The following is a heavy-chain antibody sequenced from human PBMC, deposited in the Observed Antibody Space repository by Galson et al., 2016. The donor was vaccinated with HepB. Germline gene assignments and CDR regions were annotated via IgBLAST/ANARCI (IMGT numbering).Heavy chain of an antibody. D-gene: IGHD6-25*01. V-gene: IGHV3-43*01. CDR1: GFNFDHFT. CDR3: ARALAAPGPGWGRPVDF. J-gene: IGHJ4*02. Sequence: SLRLSCAASGFNFDHFTIHWVRQPPGRGLEWVSLINRYGDINYVDSAKGRFTISRDNSKNSLYLQMNSLRTEDTGVFYCARALAAPGPGWGRPVDFWGQGTLLTVSS. CDR2: INRYGDI.